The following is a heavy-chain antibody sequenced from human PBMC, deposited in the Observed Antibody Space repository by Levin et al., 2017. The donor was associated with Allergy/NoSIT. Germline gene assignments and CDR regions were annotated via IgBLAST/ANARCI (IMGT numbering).Heavy chain of an antibody. D-gene: IGHD1-26*01. Sequence: PSETLSLTCAISGDSVSSNSAAWNWIRQSPSRGLEWLGRTYYRSKWYNDYAVSVKSRITINPDTSKNQFSLQLNSVTPEDTAVYYCARLNPTVVGATYFDYWGQGTLVTVSS. CDR3: ARLNPTVVGATYFDY. CDR2: TYYRSKWYN. J-gene: IGHJ4*02. V-gene: IGHV6-1*01. CDR1: GDSVSSNSAA.